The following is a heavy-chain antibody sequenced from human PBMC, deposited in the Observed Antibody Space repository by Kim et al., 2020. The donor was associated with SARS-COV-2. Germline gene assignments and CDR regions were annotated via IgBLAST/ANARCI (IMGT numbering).Heavy chain of an antibody. CDR3: ARGHTSPESLYNWFDP. Sequence: KFQGRVTITADESTSTAYMELSSLRSEDTAVYYCARGHTSPESLYNWFDPWGQGTLVTVSS. V-gene: IGHV1-69*01. J-gene: IGHJ5*02. D-gene: IGHD3-16*02.